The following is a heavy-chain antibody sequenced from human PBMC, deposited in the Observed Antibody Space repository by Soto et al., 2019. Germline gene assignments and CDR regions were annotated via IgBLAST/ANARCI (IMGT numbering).Heavy chain of an antibody. D-gene: IGHD2-15*01. V-gene: IGHV4-4*07. J-gene: IGHJ4*02. CDR3: ARTGRALASDY. CDR1: GGSISSDY. CDR2: MYTSGNT. Sequence: SETLSLACTVSGGSISSDYWNWIKQHAGKGLEWMGSMYTSGNTSYNPALKSRVSMSVDTSENQFSLELSAVTAADTAVYYCARTGRALASDYLGQGTLETDYS.